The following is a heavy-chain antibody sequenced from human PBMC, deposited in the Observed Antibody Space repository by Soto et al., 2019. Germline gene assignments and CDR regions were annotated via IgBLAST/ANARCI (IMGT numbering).Heavy chain of an antibody. J-gene: IGHJ4*01. CDR2: IKSRALGGTT. CDR1: GFPFSNAW. D-gene: IGHD3-10*01. Sequence: EVQLVESGGGLVKPGGSLRLSCAGSGFPFSNAWINWVRHVPGKGLEWVGRIKSRALGGTTDFAAPVRGRFAITRDDSRNVAYMQMNSLYTEDTAVYYCTTASYSTMVEVRFDYWGHGTLVTVSS. CDR3: TTASYSTMVEVRFDY. V-gene: IGHV3-15*07.